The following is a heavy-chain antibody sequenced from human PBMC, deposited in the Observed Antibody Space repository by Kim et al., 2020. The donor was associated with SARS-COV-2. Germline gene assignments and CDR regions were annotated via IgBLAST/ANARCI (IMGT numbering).Heavy chain of an antibody. Sequence: PSLRSRVTISVDTSKNQFSLKLSSVTAADTAVYYCARLRYFDWLSNGIDYWGQGTLVTVSS. V-gene: IGHV4-39*01. D-gene: IGHD3-9*01. CDR3: ARLRYFDWLSNGIDY. J-gene: IGHJ4*02.